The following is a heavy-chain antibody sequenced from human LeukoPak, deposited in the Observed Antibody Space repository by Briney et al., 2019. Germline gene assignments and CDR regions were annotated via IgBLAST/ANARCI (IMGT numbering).Heavy chain of an antibody. CDR3: AGPRRRIAVAGFFDY. CDR1: GFTFSSYA. D-gene: IGHD6-19*01. V-gene: IGHV3-23*01. Sequence: GGSRRLSCAASGFTFSSYAMSWVRHAPGKGLEWVSAISGSGGSTYYADSVKGRFTISRDNSKNTLYLQMNSLRAEDTAVYYCAGPRRRIAVAGFFDYWGQGTLVTVSS. CDR2: ISGSGGST. J-gene: IGHJ4*02.